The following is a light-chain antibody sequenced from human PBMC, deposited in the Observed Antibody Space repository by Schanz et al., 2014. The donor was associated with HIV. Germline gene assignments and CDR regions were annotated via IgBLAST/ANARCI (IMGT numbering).Light chain of an antibody. V-gene: IGLV1-51*01. CDR3: ATWDSLLNAVV. Sequence: QSVLTQPPSMSAAPGQRVTISCAGSAFNIGQNYVSWFQQFPGTAPKLLIYDNDKRPSGIPARFSGSKSGTSATLGITGLQTEDEADYYCATWDSLLNAVVFGGGTKLTVL. J-gene: IGLJ2*01. CDR2: DND. CDR1: AFNIGQNY.